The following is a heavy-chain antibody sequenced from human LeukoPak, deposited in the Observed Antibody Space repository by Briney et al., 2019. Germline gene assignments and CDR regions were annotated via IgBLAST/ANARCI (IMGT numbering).Heavy chain of an antibody. D-gene: IGHD3-16*01. CDR2: IYYSGST. V-gene: IGHV4-59*01. CDR3: ARETSQKGAHYMDV. CDR1: GGSISSYY. Sequence: SETLSLTCTVSGGSISSYYWSWIRQPPGKGLEWIGYIYYSGSTNYNPSLKIRVTISVDTSKNQFSLKLSSVTAADTAVYYCARETSQKGAHYMDVWGKGTTVTISS. J-gene: IGHJ6*03.